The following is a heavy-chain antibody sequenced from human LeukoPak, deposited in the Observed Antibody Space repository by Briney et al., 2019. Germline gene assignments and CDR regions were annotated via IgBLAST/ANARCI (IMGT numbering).Heavy chain of an antibody. J-gene: IGHJ4*02. CDR2: IYSGGST. Sequence: GGSLRLSCAASGFTVSSNYMSWVRQAPGKGLEWVSVIYSGGSTYYADSVKGRFTISRDNSKNTVYLRINSLRTEDTALYYCAKDNPLDYWGQGTLVIVSS. CDR3: AKDNPLDY. D-gene: IGHD1-14*01. CDR1: GFTVSSNY. V-gene: IGHV3-53*05.